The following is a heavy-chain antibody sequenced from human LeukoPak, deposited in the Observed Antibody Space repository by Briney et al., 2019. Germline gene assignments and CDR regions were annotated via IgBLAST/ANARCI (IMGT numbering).Heavy chain of an antibody. CDR3: ARATRPANDYGDYFDY. CDR1: GGSISSGGYY. Sequence: TLSLTCTVSGGSISSGGYYWSWIRQHPGKGLEWIGYIYYSGSTYYNPSLKSRVTISVDTSKNQFSLKLSSVTAADTAVYYCARATRPANDYGDYFDYWGQGTLVTVSS. D-gene: IGHD4-17*01. V-gene: IGHV4-31*03. J-gene: IGHJ4*02. CDR2: IYYSGST.